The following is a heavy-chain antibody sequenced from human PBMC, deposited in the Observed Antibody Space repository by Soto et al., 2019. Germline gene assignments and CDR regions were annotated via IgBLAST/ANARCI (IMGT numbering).Heavy chain of an antibody. D-gene: IGHD3-22*01. CDR1: GYTFTSYY. CDR3: AREPFEYYYDSSGYFVNDL. Sequence: ASVKVSCKASGYTFTSYYMHWVRQAPGQGLEWMGIINPSGGSTSYAQKFQGRVTMTRDTSTSTVYMELSSLRSEDTAVYYCAREPFEYYYDSSGYFVNDLWGQGTPVTVSS. J-gene: IGHJ5*02. CDR2: INPSGGST. V-gene: IGHV1-46*01.